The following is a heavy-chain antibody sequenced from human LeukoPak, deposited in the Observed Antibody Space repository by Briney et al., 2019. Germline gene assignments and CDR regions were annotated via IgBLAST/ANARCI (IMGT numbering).Heavy chain of an antibody. J-gene: IGHJ6*02. CDR1: GGSISSYY. Sequence: PSETLSLTCTVSGGSISSYYWSWIRQTPGKGLEWIGYIYYSGSTNYNPSLKSRVTISVDTSKNQFSLKLSSVTAADTAVYYCARLPIRSYYYYGMDVWGQGTTVTVSS. CDR3: ARLPIRSYYYYGMDV. CDR2: IYYSGST. V-gene: IGHV4-59*08.